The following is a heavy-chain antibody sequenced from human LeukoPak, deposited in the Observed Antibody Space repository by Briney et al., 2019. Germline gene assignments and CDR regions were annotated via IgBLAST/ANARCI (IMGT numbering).Heavy chain of an antibody. Sequence: SETLSLTCAVSGGSISSNSYYWGWIRQPPGKGLEWIGSIYYSGSTYYNPSLKSRVTISVDTSKNQFSLKLSSATAADTAVYYCARGPARRYFQHWGQGTLVTVSS. V-gene: IGHV4-39*07. CDR1: GGSISSNSYY. CDR3: ARGPARRYFQH. CDR2: IYYSGST. J-gene: IGHJ1*01.